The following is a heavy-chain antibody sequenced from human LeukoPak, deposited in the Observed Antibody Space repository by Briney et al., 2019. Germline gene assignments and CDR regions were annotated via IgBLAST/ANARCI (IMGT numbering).Heavy chain of an antibody. Sequence: GGSLRLSCAASGFSFSSYGMHWVRQAPGRGLEWVSTISSSGSTTYYIDSVKGRFTISRDNSRNTLYLQLNSLRGEDTAVYYCARETPAFDYWGQGTLVTVS. CDR3: ARETPAFDY. J-gene: IGHJ4*02. CDR1: GFSFSSYG. CDR2: ISSSGSTT. V-gene: IGHV3-23*01. D-gene: IGHD4-23*01.